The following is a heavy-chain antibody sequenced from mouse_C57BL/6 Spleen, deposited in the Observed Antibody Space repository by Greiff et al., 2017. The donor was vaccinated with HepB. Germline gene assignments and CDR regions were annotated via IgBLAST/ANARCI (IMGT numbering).Heavy chain of an antibody. Sequence: QVQLQQPGAELVRPGTSVKLSCKASGYTFTSYWMHWVKQRPGQGLEWIGVIDPSDSYTNYNQKFKGKATLTVDTSSSTAYMQLSSLTSEDSAVYYCARGFTTVVATENYWGQGTTLTVSS. CDR1: GYTFTSYW. J-gene: IGHJ2*01. CDR3: ARGFTTVVATENY. V-gene: IGHV1-59*01. CDR2: IDPSDSYT. D-gene: IGHD1-1*01.